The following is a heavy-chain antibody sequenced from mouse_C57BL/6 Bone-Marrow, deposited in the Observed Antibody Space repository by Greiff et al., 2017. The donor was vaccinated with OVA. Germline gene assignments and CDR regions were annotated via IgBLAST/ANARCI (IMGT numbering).Heavy chain of an antibody. Sequence: VQLQQSGPELVKPGASVKISCKASGYSFTDYNMNWVKQSTGKSLEWIGVINPNYGTTSYNQKFKGKATLTVAQSSSTAYMQVNSLTSEDSAVYYCAREYYGSGSYFDYWGQGTTLTVSS. CDR2: INPNYGTT. CDR1: GYSFTDYN. D-gene: IGHD1-1*01. CDR3: AREYYGSGSYFDY. V-gene: IGHV1-39*01. J-gene: IGHJ2*01.